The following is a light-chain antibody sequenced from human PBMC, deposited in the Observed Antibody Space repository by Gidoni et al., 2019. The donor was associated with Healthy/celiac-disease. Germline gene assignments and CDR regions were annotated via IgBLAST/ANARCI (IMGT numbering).Light chain of an antibody. CDR1: QGISSY. Sequence: AIRMTQSPSSFSASTGDRVTITCRASQGISSYLAWYQQKPGKAPKLLIYAASTLHSGVPSRFSGSGSGTDFTLTISCLQSEDFATYYCQQYYSYPITFGQXTRLEIK. CDR3: QQYYSYPIT. CDR2: AAS. J-gene: IGKJ5*01. V-gene: IGKV1-8*01.